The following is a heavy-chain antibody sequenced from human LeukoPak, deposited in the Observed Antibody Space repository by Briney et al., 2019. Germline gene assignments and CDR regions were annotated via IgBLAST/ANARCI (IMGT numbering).Heavy chain of an antibody. CDR1: GYTFTGYY. V-gene: IGHV1-2*02. CDR2: INPNSGGT. CDR3: ARAGALWFGEFGIDY. D-gene: IGHD3-10*01. J-gene: IGHJ4*02. Sequence: GASVKVSCKASGYTFTGYYMHWVRQAPGRGLEWMGWINPNSGGTNYAQKFQGRVTMTRDTSISTAYMELSRLRSDDTAVYYCARAGALWFGEFGIDYWGQGTLVTVSS.